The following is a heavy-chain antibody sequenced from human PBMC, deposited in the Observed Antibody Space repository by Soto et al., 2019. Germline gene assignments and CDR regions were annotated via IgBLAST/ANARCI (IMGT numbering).Heavy chain of an antibody. CDR3: ARGAPYYYDSSGYYLAY. CDR1: GFTFSSYG. V-gene: IGHV3-33*01. D-gene: IGHD3-22*01. J-gene: IGHJ4*02. Sequence: QVQLVESGGGVVQPGRSLRLSCAASGFTFSSYGMHWVRQAPGKGLEWVAVIWYDGSNKYYADSVKGRFTISRDNSKNTLYLQMNNLRAEDTAVYYCARGAPYYYDSSGYYLAYWGQGTLVTVSS. CDR2: IWYDGSNK.